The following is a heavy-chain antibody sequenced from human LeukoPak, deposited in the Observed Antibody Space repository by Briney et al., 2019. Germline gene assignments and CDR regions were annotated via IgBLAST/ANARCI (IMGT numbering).Heavy chain of an antibody. CDR1: GYTFTSYY. V-gene: IGHV1-46*01. J-gene: IGHJ4*02. CDR2: INPSGGST. D-gene: IGHD3-22*01. Sequence: ASVKVSCKASGYTFTSYYMHWVRQAPGQGLEWMGIINPSGGSTSYAQKFQGRVTMTRDTSKNQFSLKLSSVTAADTAVYYCARGNYYDSSGYFDYFDYWGQGTLVTVSS. CDR3: ARGNYYDSSGYFDYFDY.